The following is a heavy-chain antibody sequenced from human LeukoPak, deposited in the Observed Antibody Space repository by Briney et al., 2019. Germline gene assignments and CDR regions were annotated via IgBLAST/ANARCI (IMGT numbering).Heavy chain of an antibody. CDR2: FDPEDGET. CDR1: GYTLTELS. V-gene: IGHV1-24*01. CDR3: ARPPIIGTAPQSYRGGEREYFQH. Sequence: ASVKVSCKVSGYTLTELSMHWVRQAPGKGLEWMGGFDPEDGETIYAQKFQGRVTITRDTSASTAYMELSSLRSEDTAVYYCARPPIIGTAPQSYRGGEREYFQHWGQGTLVTVSS. J-gene: IGHJ1*01. D-gene: IGHD1-7*01.